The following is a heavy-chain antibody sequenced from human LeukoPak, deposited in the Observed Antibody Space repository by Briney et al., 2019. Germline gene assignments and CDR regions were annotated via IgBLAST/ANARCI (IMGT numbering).Heavy chain of an antibody. V-gene: IGHV1-18*01. CDR3: ARDLGARSSWYYFDY. CDR1: GYTFTSYG. CDR2: ISVYNGNT. J-gene: IGHJ4*02. D-gene: IGHD6-13*01. Sequence: ASVKVSCKASGYTFTSYGISWVRQAPGQGLEWMGGISVYNGNTNYAQKHQGRVTMTTDTSTSTAYMELRSLRSDDTAVYYCARDLGARSSWYYFDYWGQGTLVTVSS.